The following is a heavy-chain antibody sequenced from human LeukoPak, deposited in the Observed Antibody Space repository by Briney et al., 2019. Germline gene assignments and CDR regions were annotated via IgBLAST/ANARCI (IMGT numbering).Heavy chain of an antibody. J-gene: IGHJ3*02. CDR1: GFTFSIYA. D-gene: IGHD1-7*01. CDR2: ISGSGVST. Sequence: GGSLRLSCAASGFTFSIYAMSWVRQAPGKGLEWVYAISGSGVSTHYADSVKGRFTISRDNSKNTLFLQMDSLTADDTAVYYCAKPRNYLDAFDIWGQGTMVTVSS. V-gene: IGHV3-23*01. CDR3: AKPRNYLDAFDI.